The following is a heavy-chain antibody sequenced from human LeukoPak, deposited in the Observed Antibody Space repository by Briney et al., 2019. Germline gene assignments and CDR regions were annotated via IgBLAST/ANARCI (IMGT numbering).Heavy chain of an antibody. CDR2: IIPMLSIT. Sequence: ASVKVSCKASGGTFRSYAINWVRQAPGQGLEWMGRIIPMLSITNYAQKLQGRVTITADKSTNTAYMELSSLRSEDMAVYYCATYNVDYYDTSDGMDVWGQGTTVTVSS. V-gene: IGHV1-69*04. D-gene: IGHD3-22*01. CDR1: GGTFRSYA. CDR3: ATYNVDYYDTSDGMDV. J-gene: IGHJ6*02.